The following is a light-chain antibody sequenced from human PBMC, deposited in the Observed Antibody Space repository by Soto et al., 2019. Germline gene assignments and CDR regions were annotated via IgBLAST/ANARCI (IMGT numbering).Light chain of an antibody. CDR2: STS. Sequence: EIVLAQSPGTLSLSPGERATLSCRASQSVGSNYLAWYRLKPGQSPSLLIYSTSIRAAGIPDRFSGSGSGTEFTLTISRLEPEDFAVYYCQQSGNSPGTFGQGTKVE. CDR3: QQSGNSPGT. CDR1: QSVGSNY. J-gene: IGKJ1*01. V-gene: IGKV3-20*01.